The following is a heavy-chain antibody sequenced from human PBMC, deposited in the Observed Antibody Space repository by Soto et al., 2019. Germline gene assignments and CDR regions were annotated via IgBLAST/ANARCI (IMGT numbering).Heavy chain of an antibody. CDR3: AQTLGLAVAGPGRFDL. J-gene: IGHJ2*01. Sequence: QVQLVQSGAEVKKPGSSVKVSCNASGGTFSNYAISWVRQAPGQGLEWMGGITPFFGTANYAQKFQGRVTITADESMITAYMELSRLRSEDTAVYYCAQTLGLAVAGPGRFDLWGRGTLVTVSS. CDR1: GGTFSNYA. D-gene: IGHD6-19*01. V-gene: IGHV1-69*12. CDR2: ITPFFGTA.